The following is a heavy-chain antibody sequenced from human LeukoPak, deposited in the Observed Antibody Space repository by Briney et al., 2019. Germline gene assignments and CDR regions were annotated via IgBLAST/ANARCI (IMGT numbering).Heavy chain of an antibody. CDR3: AKDLRGTLSSRGPFEY. Sequence: GGSLRLSCAASGFTFSSYAMSWVRQAPEKGLAWVSAISGNGDITYYADTVKGRFSGSRDNSKNTLYLQLNSLRAEDTAVYYCAKDLRGTLSSRGPFEYWGQGTLVTVSS. CDR1: GFTFSSYA. J-gene: IGHJ4*02. CDR2: ISGNGDIT. V-gene: IGHV3-23*01. D-gene: IGHD1-1*01.